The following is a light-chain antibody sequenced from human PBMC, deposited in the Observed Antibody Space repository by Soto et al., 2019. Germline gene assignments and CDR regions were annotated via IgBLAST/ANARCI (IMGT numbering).Light chain of an antibody. CDR2: DDS. CDR1: NIGSKS. V-gene: IGLV3-21*02. Sequence: SYELTQPPSVSVAPGQTARITCGGSNIGSKSVHWYQQKPGQAPVLVVYDDSARPSGIPERFSGSNPGKTATLTISRVEAGDEADYYCQVWDSSSDHYVFGTGTKVTAL. J-gene: IGLJ1*01. CDR3: QVWDSSSDHYV.